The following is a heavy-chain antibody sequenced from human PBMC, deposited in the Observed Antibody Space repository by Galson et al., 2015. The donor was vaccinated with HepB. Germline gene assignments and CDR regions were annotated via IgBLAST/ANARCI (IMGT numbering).Heavy chain of an antibody. V-gene: IGHV6-1*01. D-gene: IGHD1-7*01. J-gene: IGHJ4*02. Sequence: CAISGDSVSSNSAAWNWIRQSPSRGLEWLGRIYHRSKWYNDYAFSVKSRITINPDTSKNQFSLQLNSVTPEDTAVYYCARDENGNYRFDFWGQGTLVTVSS. CDR2: IYHRSKWYN. CDR1: GDSVSSNSAA. CDR3: ARDENGNYRFDF.